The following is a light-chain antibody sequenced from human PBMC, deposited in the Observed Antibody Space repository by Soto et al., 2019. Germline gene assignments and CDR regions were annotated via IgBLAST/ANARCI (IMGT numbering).Light chain of an antibody. J-gene: IGLJ3*02. CDR3: CSYTTGETVV. Sequence: QSVLTQPASVSGTPGQSITISCTGTNSDVGKYDFVSWYQHYPDKAPKFIIYEVNKRPSGVSHRFSGSKSGSTASLTISGLQAEDEAHYYCCSYTTGETVVFGGGTQLTVL. V-gene: IGLV2-23*02. CDR2: EVN. CDR1: NSDVGKYDF.